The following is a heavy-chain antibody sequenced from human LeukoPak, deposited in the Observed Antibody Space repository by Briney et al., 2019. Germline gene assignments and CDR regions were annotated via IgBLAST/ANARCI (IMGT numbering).Heavy chain of an antibody. CDR2: IYSDNT. CDR3: ARDRSYYSDTGADS. Sequence: GGSLRLSCTVSGFTVSSNSMSWVRQAPGKGLEWVSFIYSDNTHYSDSVKGRFTISRDNSKNTLYLQMNSLRAEDTAVYYCARDRSYYSDTGADSWGQGILVIVSS. CDR1: GFTVSSNS. J-gene: IGHJ5*01. V-gene: IGHV3-53*01. D-gene: IGHD3-22*01.